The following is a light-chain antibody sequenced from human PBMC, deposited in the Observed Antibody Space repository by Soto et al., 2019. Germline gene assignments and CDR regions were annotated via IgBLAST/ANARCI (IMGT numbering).Light chain of an antibody. CDR1: QSVSSNY. J-gene: IGKJ5*01. V-gene: IGKV3D-20*02. CDR2: GAF. CDR3: QQRSNWPPIT. Sequence: ENVFTQSPCTLSLSPGERATFSCRASQSVSSNYLAWYQQKPGQAPRLLIYGAFKRATGIPDRFSGSGSGTDFTLTISSLEPEDFAVYYCQQRSNWPPITFGQGTRLEI.